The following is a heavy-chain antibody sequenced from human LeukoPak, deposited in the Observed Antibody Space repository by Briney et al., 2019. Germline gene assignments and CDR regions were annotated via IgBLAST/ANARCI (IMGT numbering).Heavy chain of an antibody. J-gene: IGHJ6*03. Sequence: GASVKVSCKASGYTFTSYDINWVRQATGQGLEWMGWMNPNSGNTGYAQKFQVRVTMTRNTSITTAYMELSSLRSEDTAVYYCARVPSRRNSRPRGNYYYMDVWGKGTTVTVSS. CDR3: ARVPSRRNSRPRGNYYYMDV. CDR1: GYTFTSYD. CDR2: MNPNSGNT. D-gene: IGHD1-26*01. V-gene: IGHV1-8*01.